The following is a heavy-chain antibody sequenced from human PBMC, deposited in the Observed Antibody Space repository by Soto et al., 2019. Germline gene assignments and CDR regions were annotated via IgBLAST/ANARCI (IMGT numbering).Heavy chain of an antibody. V-gene: IGHV3-48*01. CDR3: ARGGGSVVVAATKFNWFDP. CDR1: GFTFSSYS. CDR2: ISSSSSTI. J-gene: IGHJ5*02. Sequence: GGSLRLSCAASGFTFSSYSMKWVRQAPGKGLEWVSYISSSSSTIYYADSVKGRFTISRDNAKNSLYLQMNSLRAEDTAVYYCARGGGSVVVAATKFNWFDPWGQGTLVTVSS. D-gene: IGHD2-15*01.